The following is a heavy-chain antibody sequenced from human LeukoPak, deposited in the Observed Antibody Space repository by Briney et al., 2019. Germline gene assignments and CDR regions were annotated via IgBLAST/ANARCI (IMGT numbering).Heavy chain of an antibody. J-gene: IGHJ4*01. CDR2: IDPNSGGT. V-gene: IGHV1-2*06. D-gene: IGHD2-2*01. CDR1: GYTFTGYY. CDR3: ARDSRVSGDY. Sequence: ASVKVSCKTSGYTFTGYYIHWVRQAPGQGLEWLGRIDPNSGGTSYAHNFQGRVTMTRDTSISTAYMDLSSLTSDDTAVYYCARDSRVSGDYWGHGTLVTVSS.